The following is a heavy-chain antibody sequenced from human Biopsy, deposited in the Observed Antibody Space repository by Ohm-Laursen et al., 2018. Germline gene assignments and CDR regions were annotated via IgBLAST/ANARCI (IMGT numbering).Heavy chain of an antibody. CDR1: GGTFSNYG. J-gene: IGHJ1*01. CDR3: ATKLTGYFHH. D-gene: IGHD3-9*01. Sequence: GASVKVSCNAPGGTFSNYGVNWVRQAPGQGLGWLGGNIPILGTGNYAQKFQDRVTVAADTSTSTATMELRSLRSDDTAVYYCATKLTGYFHHWGQGTLVIVSS. V-gene: IGHV1-69*06. CDR2: NIPILGTG.